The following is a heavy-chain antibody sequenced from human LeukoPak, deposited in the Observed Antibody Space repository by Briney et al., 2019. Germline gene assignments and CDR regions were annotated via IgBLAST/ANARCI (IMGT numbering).Heavy chain of an antibody. CDR1: EYTFTDYY. J-gene: IGHJ4*02. D-gene: IGHD5-12*01. CDR3: ARDMGRYSGYDYDY. CDR2: IHPNSGAT. V-gene: IGHV1-2*02. Sequence: PSVKVSCKTSEYTFTDYYLHWVRRAPGQGLDWLGWIHPNSGATHYAQKFQGRLTMTRDTSISTVYMELTRLRSDDTAVYYCARDMGRYSGYDYDYWGQGTLVTASS.